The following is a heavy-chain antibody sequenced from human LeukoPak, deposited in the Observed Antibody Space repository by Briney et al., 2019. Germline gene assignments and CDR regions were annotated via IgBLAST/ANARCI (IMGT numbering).Heavy chain of an antibody. J-gene: IGHJ2*01. CDR1: GDSVSSNTAA. CDR2: TYYRSRCYN. Sequence: SQTLSLTCVISGDSVSSNTAALNCIRQSPSRGLEWLGRTYYRSRCYNEYAVSVRSRTNINADTSKNQFSLQLNPVTPEDTAVYYCARDIFYFDVWGRGSRVTVSS. V-gene: IGHV6-1*01. CDR3: ARDIFYFDV.